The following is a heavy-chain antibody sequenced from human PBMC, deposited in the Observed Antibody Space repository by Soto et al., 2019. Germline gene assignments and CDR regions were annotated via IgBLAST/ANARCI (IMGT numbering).Heavy chain of an antibody. J-gene: IGHJ4*02. CDR2: IVVGSGNT. D-gene: IGHD6-13*01. Sequence: SVKVSCKASGFTFTSSAMQWVRQARGQRLEWIGWIVVGSGNTNYAQKFQGRVTITRDMSTSTAYMELSSLRSEDTAVYYCACGGDLYSPNDYWGQGTLVTVSS. CDR1: GFTFTSSA. V-gene: IGHV1-58*02. CDR3: ACGGDLYSPNDY.